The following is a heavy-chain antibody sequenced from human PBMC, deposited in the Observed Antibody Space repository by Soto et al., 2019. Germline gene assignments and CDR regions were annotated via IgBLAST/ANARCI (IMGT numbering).Heavy chain of an antibody. D-gene: IGHD2-8*01. V-gene: IGHV1-69*01. CDR3: ARAPLGYCTNGVCCGTGWFDP. CDR1: GGTFSSYA. CDR2: IIPIFGTA. Sequence: QVQLVQSGAEVKKPGSSVKVSCKASGGTFSSYAISWVRQAPGQGLEWMGGIIPIFGTANYAQKFQGRVTLTADESTSTAYMALSSLRSEDTAVYYCARAPLGYCTNGVCCGTGWFDPWGQGTLVTVSS. J-gene: IGHJ5*02.